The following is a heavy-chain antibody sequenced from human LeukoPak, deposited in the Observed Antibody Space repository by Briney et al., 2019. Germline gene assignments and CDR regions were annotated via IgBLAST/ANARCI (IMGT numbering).Heavy chain of an antibody. CDR1: GGSISSSSYY. CDR2: IYYSGST. D-gene: IGHD4-17*01. J-gene: IGHJ1*01. Sequence: KPSETLSLTCTVSGGSISSSSYYWGWIRQPPGKGLEWIGSIYYSGSTYYNPSLKSRVTISVDTSKNQFSLKLSSVTAADTAVYYCARVGSLYGDCEYFQHWGQGTLVTVSS. CDR3: ARVGSLYGDCEYFQH. V-gene: IGHV4-39*07.